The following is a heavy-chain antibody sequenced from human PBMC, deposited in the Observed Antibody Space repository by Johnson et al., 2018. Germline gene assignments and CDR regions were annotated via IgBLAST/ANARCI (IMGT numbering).Heavy chain of an antibody. Sequence: QVQLVESGGGVVQPGRSLRLSCAASGLTFSRDGMHWVRQAPGKGLEWVAVISYDGTNKYYADSVKGRFTISRDNSRNTLYLQMNSLRAEDTAVYYCSGEYGDYATYYYYGMDVWGQGTTVTVSS. J-gene: IGHJ6*02. CDR2: ISYDGTNK. CDR1: GLTFSRDG. D-gene: IGHD4-17*01. V-gene: IGHV3-30*03. CDR3: SGEYGDYATYYYYGMDV.